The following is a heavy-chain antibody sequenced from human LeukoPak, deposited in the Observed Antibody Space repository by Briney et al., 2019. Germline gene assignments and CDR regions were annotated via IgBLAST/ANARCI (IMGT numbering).Heavy chain of an antibody. Sequence: SETLSLTCTVSGDSISSGDYYWSWIRQPPGTGLEWIGEINHSGSTNYNPSLKSRVTISVDTSKNQFSLKLSSVTAADTAVYYCARRRDIVATVQPRDAFDIWGQGTMVTVSS. CDR1: GDSISSGDYY. J-gene: IGHJ3*02. D-gene: IGHD5-12*01. V-gene: IGHV4-39*07. CDR3: ARRRDIVATVQPRDAFDI. CDR2: INHSGST.